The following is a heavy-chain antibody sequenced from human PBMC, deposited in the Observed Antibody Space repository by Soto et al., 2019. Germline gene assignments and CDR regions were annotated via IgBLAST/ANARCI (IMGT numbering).Heavy chain of an antibody. CDR3: ARRPLGYCSGGSCYRPYYFDY. V-gene: IGHV4-39*01. CDR1: GDSINSSPYY. Sequence: SETLSLTCTVSGDSINSSPYYWGWIRQPPGKGLEWIGNFYSSGTTYYNSSLETRCTISLDTSRNQCSLKLNSVTAADTAVYYCARRPLGYCSGGSCYRPYYFDYWGQGILVTVSS. J-gene: IGHJ4*02. CDR2: FYSSGTT. D-gene: IGHD2-15*01.